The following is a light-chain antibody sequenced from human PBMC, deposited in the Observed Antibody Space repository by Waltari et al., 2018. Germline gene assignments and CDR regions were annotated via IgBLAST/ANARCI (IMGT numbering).Light chain of an antibody. CDR1: QSVSSIS. J-gene: IGKJ4*02. CDR2: GAS. V-gene: IGKV3-20*01. Sequence: ELVLPQSPGTLSLSPGERATLSCRASQSVSSISLTWYHQKPGQAPRLLIYGASSRGTGIPERFSGSVSGTDFALTISRLEAEDCAVYYCQQYDGIVLTFGGGTKVEI. CDR3: QQYDGIVLT.